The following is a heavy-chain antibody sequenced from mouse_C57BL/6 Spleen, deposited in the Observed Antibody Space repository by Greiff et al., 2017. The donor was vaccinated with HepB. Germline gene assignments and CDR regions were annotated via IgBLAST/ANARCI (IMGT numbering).Heavy chain of an antibody. CDR2: INPNNGGT. Sequence: EVQLQQSGPELVKPGASVKISCKASGYTFTDYYMNWVKQSHGKSLEWIGDINPNNGGTSYNQKFKGKATLTVDKSSSTAYMELRSLTSEDSTVYYCAREEGVYDPRLDYWGQGTMVTVSA. CDR3: AREEGVYDPRLDY. D-gene: IGHD2-12*01. V-gene: IGHV1-26*01. CDR1: GYTFTDYY. J-gene: IGHJ3*01.